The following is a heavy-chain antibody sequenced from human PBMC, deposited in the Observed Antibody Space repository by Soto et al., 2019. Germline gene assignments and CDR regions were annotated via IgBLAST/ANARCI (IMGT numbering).Heavy chain of an antibody. J-gene: IGHJ6*02. D-gene: IGHD2-8*01. CDR3: ARGGCTNGVCYSRRSYYGMDV. CDR2: INHSGST. V-gene: IGHV4-34*01. Sequence: SETLSLTCAVYGGSFSGYYWSWIRQPPGKGLEWIGEINHSGSTNYNPSLKSRVTISVDTSKNQFSLKLSSVTAADTAVYYCARGGCTNGVCYSRRSYYGMDVWGQGTTVTVS. CDR1: GGSFSGYY.